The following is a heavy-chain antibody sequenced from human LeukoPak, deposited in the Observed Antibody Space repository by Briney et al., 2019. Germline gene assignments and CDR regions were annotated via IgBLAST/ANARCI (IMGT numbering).Heavy chain of an antibody. V-gene: IGHV1-46*01. CDR3: ARDGGYCSVTNCYSAWFDP. CDR2: INPSGGST. Sequence: ASVKVSCKASGYTFTSYYMHWVRQAPGQGLEWMGIINPSGGSTSYAQKFQGRVTMTRDTSTSTVYMELSSLRSDDTAVYYCARDGGYCSVTNCYSAWFDPWGQGTLVTVSS. J-gene: IGHJ5*02. D-gene: IGHD2-15*01. CDR1: GYTFTSYY.